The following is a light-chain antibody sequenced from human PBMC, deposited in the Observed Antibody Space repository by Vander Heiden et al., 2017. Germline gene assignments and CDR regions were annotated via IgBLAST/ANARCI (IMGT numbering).Light chain of an antibody. V-gene: IGKV3-15*01. CDR1: HSVSSN. J-gene: IGKJ2*01. CDR2: GAS. Sequence: TFLSSPGGSAAPTCSHTHSVSSNFVRYQQQPGQAPRHLLYGASTRSAAVAARIFGSGSGTEFTPTISSLQSEDVAVYYCQQHNTCPFTFGQGTQLDSK. CDR3: QQHNTCPFT.